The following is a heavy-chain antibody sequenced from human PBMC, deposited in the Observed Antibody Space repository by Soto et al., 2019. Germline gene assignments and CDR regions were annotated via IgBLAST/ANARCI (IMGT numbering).Heavy chain of an antibody. J-gene: IGHJ6*02. CDR3: ARGEGSWYYYYYGMDV. CDR1: GGSFSGYY. Sequence: PSETLSLPCAVYGGSFSGYYWGWIRQPPGKGLEWIGEINHSGSTNYNPSLKSRVTISVDTSKNQFSLKLSSVTAADTAVYYCARGEGSWYYYYYGMDVWGQGTTVTVSS. V-gene: IGHV4-34*01. CDR2: INHSGST. D-gene: IGHD6-13*01.